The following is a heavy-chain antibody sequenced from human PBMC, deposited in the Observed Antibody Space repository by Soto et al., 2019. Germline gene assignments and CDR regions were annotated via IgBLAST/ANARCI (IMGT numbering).Heavy chain of an antibody. CDR1: GFTFSSYW. CDR3: ARRGAVAGLHY. CDR2: INSDGSST. J-gene: IGHJ4*02. D-gene: IGHD6-19*01. Sequence: VQLVESGGGLVQPGGSLRVSCAASGFTFSSYWMHWVRQAPGKGLVWVSRINSDGSSTSYADSVKGRFTISRDNAKNMLYLQMNSLRAEDTAIYYCARRGAVAGLHYWGQGTLVTVSS. V-gene: IGHV3-74*01.